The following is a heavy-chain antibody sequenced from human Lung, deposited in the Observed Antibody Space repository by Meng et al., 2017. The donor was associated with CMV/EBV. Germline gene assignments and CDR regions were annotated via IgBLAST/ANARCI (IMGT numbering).Heavy chain of an antibody. Sequence: CAVSGGSISTTDWWSWLRQPPGKGLEWIGEIYYTGSTNYSPSLKSRVTISIDKSKNQFSLNLRSVTAADTAVYYCARDSSSWHWFDPWGQGTLVTVSS. CDR3: ARDSSSWHWFDP. V-gene: IGHV4-4*02. CDR1: GGSISTTDW. J-gene: IGHJ5*02. D-gene: IGHD6-13*01. CDR2: IYYTGST.